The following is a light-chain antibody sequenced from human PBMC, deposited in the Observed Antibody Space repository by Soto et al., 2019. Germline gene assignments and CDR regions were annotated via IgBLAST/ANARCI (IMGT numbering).Light chain of an antibody. CDR1: SSDLGTYNY. CDR2: DVY. J-gene: IGLJ1*01. Sequence: QSALTQPASVSGSPGQSITISCTETSSDLGTYNYVSWYQQHPGKAPKLLIYDVYSLPSGVSHRFSGSKSGNTASLTISGLQTEDEADYYCSSQRASTTPYVFGTGTKLTVL. CDR3: SSQRASTTPYV. V-gene: IGLV2-14*03.